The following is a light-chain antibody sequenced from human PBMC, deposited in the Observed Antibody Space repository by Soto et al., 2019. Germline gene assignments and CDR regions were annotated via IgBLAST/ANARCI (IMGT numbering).Light chain of an antibody. CDR1: QSVSSSY. V-gene: IGKV3-20*01. CDR2: GSS. Sequence: EIVLTQYPGTLSLSPGERATLCCRASQSVSSSYLAWYQQKPGQAPRLLIYGSSSRATDIPDRFSGSGSGTDFTLTISTLEPEDFAIYYCQQYGYSRTFGQGTKVDIK. J-gene: IGKJ1*01. CDR3: QQYGYSRT.